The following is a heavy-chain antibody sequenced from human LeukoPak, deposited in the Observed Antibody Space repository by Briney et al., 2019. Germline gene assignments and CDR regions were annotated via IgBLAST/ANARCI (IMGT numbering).Heavy chain of an antibody. Sequence: GASVKVSCKASGYTFTSYDINWVRQATGQGLEWMGWMNPNSGNTGYAQKFQGRVTITRNTSISTAYMELSSLRSEDTAVYYCARRHYGSGSYGLDWGQGTLVTVSS. CDR2: MNPNSGNT. D-gene: IGHD3-10*01. CDR1: GYTFTSYD. J-gene: IGHJ4*02. CDR3: ARRHYGSGSYGLD. V-gene: IGHV1-8*03.